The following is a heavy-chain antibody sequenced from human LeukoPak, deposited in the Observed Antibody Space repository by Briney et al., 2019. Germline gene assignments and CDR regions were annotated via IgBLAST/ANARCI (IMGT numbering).Heavy chain of an antibody. V-gene: IGHV3-23*01. CDR2: ISGSGGST. D-gene: IGHD3-3*01. J-gene: IGHJ5*02. CDR3: AKRPKITIFGEAGNWFDP. CDR1: GFTFSSYA. Sequence: PGGSLRLSCAASGFTFSSYAMSWVRQAPGKGLEWVSAISGSGGSTYYADSVKGRFTISRDNSKNTLYLQMNSLRAEDSAVYYCAKRPKITIFGEAGNWFDPLGQGTLVTVSS.